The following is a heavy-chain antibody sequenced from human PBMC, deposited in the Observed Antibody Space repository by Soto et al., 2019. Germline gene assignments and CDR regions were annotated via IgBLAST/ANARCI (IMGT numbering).Heavy chain of an antibody. D-gene: IGHD2-2*01. CDR1: GYTFTNYD. CDR2: MNPNSGNT. J-gene: IGHJ4*02. Sequence: QVQLVQSGAEVKKPGASVKVSCKASGYTFTNYDINRVRQATGQGLEWMGWMNPNSGNTGYAQKFQGRVTMTRNTSMSTASMELSSLRSEDTAVYYCARGPMSCTSSSCPYFFDYWAQGTLVTVSS. V-gene: IGHV1-8*01. CDR3: ARGPMSCTSSSCPYFFDY.